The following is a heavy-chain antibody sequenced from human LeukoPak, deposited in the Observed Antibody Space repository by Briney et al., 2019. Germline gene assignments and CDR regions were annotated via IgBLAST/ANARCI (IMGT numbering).Heavy chain of an antibody. D-gene: IGHD3-10*01. Sequence: PGGSLRLSCAASGFTFSTYWMHWVRLPPGKVPLWVSHINGDGTTTNYADSVKGRFTISRDNAKNTLYLQMNSLRADDTAVYYCAEAASVRGISYWGQGTLVTVSS. CDR1: GFTFSTYW. CDR3: AEAASVRGISY. V-gene: IGHV3-74*01. J-gene: IGHJ4*02. CDR2: INGDGTTT.